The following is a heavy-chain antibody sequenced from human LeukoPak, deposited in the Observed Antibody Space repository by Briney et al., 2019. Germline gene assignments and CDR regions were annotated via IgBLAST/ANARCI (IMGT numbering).Heavy chain of an antibody. CDR2: ISSSGSTI. D-gene: IGHD3-9*01. Sequence: GGSLRLSCAASGFTFSSYEMNWVRQAPGKGLEWVSYISSSGSTIYYADSVKGRFTISRDNAKNSLYLQMNSLRAEDTAVYYCAREAAEYDTLTGPAGGFDYWGQGTLVTVSS. J-gene: IGHJ4*02. V-gene: IGHV3-48*03. CDR3: AREAAEYDTLTGPAGGFDY. CDR1: GFTFSSYE.